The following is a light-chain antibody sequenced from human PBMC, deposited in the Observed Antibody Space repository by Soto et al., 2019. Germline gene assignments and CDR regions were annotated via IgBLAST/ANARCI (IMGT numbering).Light chain of an antibody. CDR3: CSNAADNNYV. CDR1: SSDVVGYNY. V-gene: IGLV2-8*01. Sequence: QSALTQPPSASGSPGQSVTISCTGTSSDVVGYNYFSWYQQHPGKAPKLMIYEVTKRPSGVPDRFSGSKSGNTASLTVSGVQAEDEADYFCCSNAADNNYVLGRGTKVT. CDR2: EVT. J-gene: IGLJ1*01.